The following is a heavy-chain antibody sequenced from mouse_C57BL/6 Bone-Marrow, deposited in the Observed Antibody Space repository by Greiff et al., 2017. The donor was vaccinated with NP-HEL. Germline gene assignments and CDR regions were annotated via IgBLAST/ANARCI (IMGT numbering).Heavy chain of an antibody. J-gene: IGHJ3*01. V-gene: IGHV14-2*01. CDR3: AVYYCGRIAMAY. D-gene: IGHD1-1*01. CDR1: GFNIKDYY. CDR2: IDPEDGET. Sequence: VQLQQSGAELVKPGASVKLSCTASGFNIKDYYMHWVKQRTEQGLEWIGRIDPEDGETKYAPKFQGQATITADTSSNTAYLQLSSLTSEDTAVYCCAVYYCGRIAMAYWGQGTLVTVSA.